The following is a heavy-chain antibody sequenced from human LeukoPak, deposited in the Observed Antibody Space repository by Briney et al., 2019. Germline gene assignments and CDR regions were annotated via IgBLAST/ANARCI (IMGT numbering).Heavy chain of an antibody. V-gene: IGHV1-8*01. CDR1: GYAFTSYD. CDR3: ARGATMVRGVIIRNWFDP. Sequence: ASVKVSCKASGYAFTSYDINWVRQATGQGLEWMGWMNPNSGSTGFAQKFQGRVTMTRNTSISTAYMELSSLRSEDTAVYYCARGATMVRGVIIRNWFDPWGQGTLVTVSS. D-gene: IGHD3-10*01. J-gene: IGHJ5*02. CDR2: MNPNSGST.